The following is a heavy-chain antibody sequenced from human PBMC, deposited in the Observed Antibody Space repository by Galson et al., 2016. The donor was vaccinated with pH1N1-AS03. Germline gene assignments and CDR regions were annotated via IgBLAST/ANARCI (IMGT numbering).Heavy chain of an antibody. V-gene: IGHV3-23*01. J-gene: IGHJ5*02. CDR3: AKDQSHIIPLSGALS. CDR2: ISGSGIST. Sequence: SLRLSCATSGFTFSSYAMFWVRQAPGKGLEWVSSISGSGISTYYADSGKGRFTISRDNSRNTVYLQMNSLRVEDTATYYCAKDQSHIIPLSGALSWGQGTLVTVSS. D-gene: IGHD3-3*01. CDR1: GFTFSSYA.